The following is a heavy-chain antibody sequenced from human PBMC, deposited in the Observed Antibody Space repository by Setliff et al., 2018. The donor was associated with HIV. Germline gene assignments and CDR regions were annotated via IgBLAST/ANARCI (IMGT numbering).Heavy chain of an antibody. CDR3: ASRGIVEVTISMPDEYFVH. CDR1: GVSTSSSSYY. V-gene: IGHV4-39*01. Sequence: SETLSLTCTVSGVSTSSSSYYWGWIRQPPGKGLDWIGYVYYSGSTYYSPSLQSRLTISRDTSRNQFSLTLSSVTAADTATYYCASRGIVEVTISMPDEYFVHWGHGTLVTVSS. D-gene: IGHD2-15*01. J-gene: IGHJ1*01. CDR2: VYYSGST.